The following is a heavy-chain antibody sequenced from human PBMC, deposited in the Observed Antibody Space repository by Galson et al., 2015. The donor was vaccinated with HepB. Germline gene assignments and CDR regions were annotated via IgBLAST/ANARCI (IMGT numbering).Heavy chain of an antibody. D-gene: IGHD5-12*01. Sequence: SLRLSCAASGFTFSSYAMHWVRQAPGKGLEWVAVISYDGSNKYYADSVKGRFTISRDNSKNTLYLQMNSLRAEDTAVYYCARDQRGPPWYSGYDGGDNYFDYWGQGTLVTVSS. J-gene: IGHJ4*02. CDR3: ARDQRGPPWYSGYDGGDNYFDY. CDR1: GFTFSSYA. V-gene: IGHV3-30-3*01. CDR2: ISYDGSNK.